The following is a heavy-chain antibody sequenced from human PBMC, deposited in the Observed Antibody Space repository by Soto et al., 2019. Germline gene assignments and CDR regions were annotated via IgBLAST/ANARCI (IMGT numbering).Heavy chain of an antibody. CDR2: LNPDNGAK. CDR3: ARARKLSAVAPATFDH. D-gene: IGHD5-12*01. Sequence: ASVKVSCKASGYTFTGYYLHWVRQAPGQGLAWMGWLNPDNGAKNYARDFRDWVTMTRDSSISTAYMELSSLRFDDTAVYFCARARKLSAVAPATFDHWGQGTLVTVSS. CDR1: GYTFTGYY. J-gene: IGHJ4*02. V-gene: IGHV1-2*04.